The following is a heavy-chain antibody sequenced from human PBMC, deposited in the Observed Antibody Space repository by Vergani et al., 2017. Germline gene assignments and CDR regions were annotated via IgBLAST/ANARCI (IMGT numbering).Heavy chain of an antibody. CDR3: ARDRRLYYDILTGEFDY. D-gene: IGHD3-9*01. Sequence: EVQLVESGGGLVKPGGSLRLSCAASGFTFSSYSMNWVRQAPGKGLEWASSISSSSSYIYYADSVKGRFTISRDNAKNSLYLQMNSLRAEDTAVYYCARDRRLYYDILTGEFDYWGQGTLVTVSS. V-gene: IGHV3-21*01. CDR1: GFTFSSYS. J-gene: IGHJ4*02. CDR2: ISSSSSYI.